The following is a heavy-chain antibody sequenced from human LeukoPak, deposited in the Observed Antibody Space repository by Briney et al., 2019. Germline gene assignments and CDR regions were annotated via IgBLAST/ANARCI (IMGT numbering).Heavy chain of an antibody. V-gene: IGHV4-34*01. D-gene: IGHD2-2*01. Sequence: PSETLSLTCAVYGGSFSGYYWSWIRQPPGKGLEWIGEINHSGSTNYNPSLKSRVTISVDTSKNQFSLKLSSVTAADTAVYYCARGGTPFNTIPATADSNWFDPWGQGTLVTVSS. CDR2: INHSGST. J-gene: IGHJ5*02. CDR3: ARGGTPFNTIPATADSNWFDP. CDR1: GGSFSGYY.